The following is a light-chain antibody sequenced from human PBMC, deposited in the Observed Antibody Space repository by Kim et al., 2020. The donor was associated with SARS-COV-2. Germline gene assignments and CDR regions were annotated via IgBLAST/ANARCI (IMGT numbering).Light chain of an antibody. Sequence: QSVLTQPPSVSAAPGQKVTISCSGSSSNIGINYVSWYQRLPGTAPKLLIYDNNKRPSGIPDRFSGSKSGTSATLGITGLQTGDEADYYCGTWDSSLSAGVFGGGTQLTVL. CDR2: DNN. V-gene: IGLV1-51*01. CDR1: SSNIGINY. CDR3: GTWDSSLSAGV. J-gene: IGLJ3*02.